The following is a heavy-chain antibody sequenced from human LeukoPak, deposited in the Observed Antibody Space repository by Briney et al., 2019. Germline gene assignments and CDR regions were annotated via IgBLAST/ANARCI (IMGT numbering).Heavy chain of an antibody. J-gene: IGHJ4*02. CDR1: GYTFTDYY. CDR2: ITPNSGAT. D-gene: IGHD3-22*01. V-gene: IGHV1-2*02. CDR3: ARVSRFYYDSSGDFDY. Sequence: GASVKVSCKASGYTFTDYYMHWVRQAPGQGLEWMGWITPNSGATKYAQKFRGRVSMTRDTSINTAYMELSRLRSDDTAIHYCARVSRFYYDSSGDFDYWGQGTLVTVSS.